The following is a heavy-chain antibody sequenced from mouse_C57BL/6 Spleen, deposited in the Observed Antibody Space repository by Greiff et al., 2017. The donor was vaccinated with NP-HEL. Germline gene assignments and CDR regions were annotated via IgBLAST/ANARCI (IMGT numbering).Heavy chain of an antibody. J-gene: IGHJ2*01. CDR3: TRRSTTVVEGFDY. CDR2: IRNKANNHAT. Sequence: EVKLEESGGGLVQPGGSMKLSCAASGFTFSDAWMDWVRQSPEKGLEWVAEIRNKANNHATYYAESVKGRFTISRDDSKSSVYLQMNSLRAEDTGIYYCTRRSTTVVEGFDYWGQGTTLTVSS. V-gene: IGHV6-6*01. D-gene: IGHD1-1*01. CDR1: GFTFSDAW.